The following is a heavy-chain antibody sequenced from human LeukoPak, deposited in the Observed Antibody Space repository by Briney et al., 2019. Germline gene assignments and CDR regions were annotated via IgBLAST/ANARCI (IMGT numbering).Heavy chain of an antibody. CDR3: AKGAIAVAGIAAGY. V-gene: IGHV3-23*01. J-gene: IGHJ4*02. CDR1: GFTFRSYA. Sequence: KTGGSLRLSCAASGFTFRSYAMGWVRQAPGKGLEWVSGFSGSGGSTYYADSVRGRYTISRDNSKNTLYLQMNSMRAEETAVYYCAKGAIAVAGIAAGYWGQGTLVTVSS. D-gene: IGHD6-19*01. CDR2: FSGSGGST.